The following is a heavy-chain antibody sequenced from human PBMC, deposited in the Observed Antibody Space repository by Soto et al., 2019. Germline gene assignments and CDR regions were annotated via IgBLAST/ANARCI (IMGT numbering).Heavy chain of an antibody. Sequence: PGGSLRLSCAASGFTFDDYAMHWVRQAPGKGLEWVSGISWNSGSIGYADPVKGRFTISRDNAKNSLYLQMNSLRAVDTALYYCAKDSSYGSYYFDYWGQGTLVTVSS. CDR3: AKDSSYGSYYFDY. CDR1: GFTFDDYA. D-gene: IGHD5-18*01. CDR2: ISWNSGSI. V-gene: IGHV3-9*01. J-gene: IGHJ4*02.